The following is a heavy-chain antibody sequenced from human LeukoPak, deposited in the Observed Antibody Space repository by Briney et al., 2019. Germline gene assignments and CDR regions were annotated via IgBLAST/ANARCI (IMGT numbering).Heavy chain of an antibody. CDR2: ISSRGSTR. CDR3: ARMYSGSYNLDY. Sequence: PGGSLRLSCAASGFTFSSYEIMWVRQAPGKGLEWVSYISSRGSTRYYADSVKGRFTIPRDNAKNSLYLQMNSLRAEDTAVYYCARMYSGSYNLDYWGQGTLVTVSS. CDR1: GFTFSSYE. V-gene: IGHV3-48*03. J-gene: IGHJ4*02. D-gene: IGHD1-26*01.